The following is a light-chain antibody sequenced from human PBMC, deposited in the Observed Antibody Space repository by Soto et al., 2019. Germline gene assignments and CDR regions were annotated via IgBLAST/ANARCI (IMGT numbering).Light chain of an antibody. CDR1: SSDVGGYNY. CDR2: DVS. V-gene: IGLV2-14*03. CDR3: SSYTPSSTVVV. J-gene: IGLJ2*01. Sequence: QSALTQPASVSGSPGQSITISCTGTSSDVGGYNYVSWYQQHPGKAPKLMIYDVSDRPSGVSNRFSGSKSGNTASLTISGLQAEDEADYYCSSYTPSSTVVVFGGGTKVTVL.